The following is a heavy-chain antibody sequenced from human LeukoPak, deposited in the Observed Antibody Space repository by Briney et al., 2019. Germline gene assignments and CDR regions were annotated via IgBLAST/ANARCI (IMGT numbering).Heavy chain of an antibody. CDR2: IKEDGSQK. CDR3: ARDWSDLYGSGRPIDY. V-gene: IGHV3-7*01. D-gene: IGHD3-10*01. Sequence: GGSLRLSCAASGFSFSSYWMSWVRQAPGKGLEWVANIKEDGSQKYYVDSVKGRFTISRDNAKNSLYLQMNSLGAEDTAVYYCARDWSDLYGSGRPIDYWGQGTLVTVSS. CDR1: GFSFSSYW. J-gene: IGHJ4*02.